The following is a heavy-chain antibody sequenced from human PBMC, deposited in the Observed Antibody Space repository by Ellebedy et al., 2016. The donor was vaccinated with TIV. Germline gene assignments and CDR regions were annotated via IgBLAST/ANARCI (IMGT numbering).Heavy chain of an antibody. CDR3: VRLPGYSSGWYYFDY. J-gene: IGHJ4*02. Sequence: GGSLRLXXAASGFTFSSYGMHWVRQAPGKGLEWVANIKQDGSEKYYVDSVKGRFTISRDNAKDSLYLQMNSLRGEDTALYYCVRLPGYSSGWYYFDYWGQGTLVAVSS. V-gene: IGHV3-7*01. D-gene: IGHD6-19*01. CDR2: IKQDGSEK. CDR1: GFTFSSYG.